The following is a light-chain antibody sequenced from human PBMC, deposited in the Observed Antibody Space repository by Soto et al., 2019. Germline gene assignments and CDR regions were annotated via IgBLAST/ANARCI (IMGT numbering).Light chain of an antibody. V-gene: IGKV1-39*01. CDR3: QQSYSAPRA. J-gene: IGKJ3*01. CDR2: AAS. Sequence: DIQLTQSPTSLSASVGDRVTIICRASQSVSLYLNWFQQKPGEAPNLLISAASRLHRGVPSRFSGSGSGTEFTLTISNLQPEDFATYSCQQSYSAPRAFGPGTKVDI. CDR1: QSVSLY.